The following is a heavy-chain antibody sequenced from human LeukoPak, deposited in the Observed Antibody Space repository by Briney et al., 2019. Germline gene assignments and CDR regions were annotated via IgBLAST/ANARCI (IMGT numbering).Heavy chain of an antibody. CDR3: ARADFIDAGPYLIGP. Sequence: ASVKVSCKASGYTFTGYYMHWVRQAPGQGLEWMGWINTKSGRTSSARKFQGRVTMTRDPSITTVYMDMAWLTSDDTAIYFCARADFIDAGPYLIGPWGQGTLVTVSS. V-gene: IGHV1-2*02. J-gene: IGHJ5*02. CDR2: INTKSGRT. CDR1: GYTFTGYY. D-gene: IGHD3-3*01.